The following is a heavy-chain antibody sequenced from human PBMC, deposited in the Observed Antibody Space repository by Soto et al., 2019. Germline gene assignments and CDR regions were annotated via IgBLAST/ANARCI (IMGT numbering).Heavy chain of an antibody. CDR2: INSDGSST. V-gene: IGHV3-74*01. J-gene: IGHJ4*02. D-gene: IGHD6-19*01. Sequence: EVQVVESGGGLVQPGGSLRLSCAASGFAFSTYWMHWVRQAPGKGLVWVSRINSDGSSTGYADSVKGRFTISRDNAKNTLYLQMKSLRAEDTSVYSCARGGQWMSIDYWGQGTLVTVSS. CDR1: GFAFSTYW. CDR3: ARGGQWMSIDY.